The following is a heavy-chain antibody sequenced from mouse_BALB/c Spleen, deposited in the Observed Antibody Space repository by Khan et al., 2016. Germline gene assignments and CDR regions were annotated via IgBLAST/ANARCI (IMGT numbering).Heavy chain of an antibody. CDR1: DYSITSDYA. Sequence: EVQLQESGPGLVKPSQSLSLTCTVTDYSITSDYAWNWIRQFPGNKLEWMGYIRYSGSTTYNPSLKSQISITRDTSKNQSFLQLYSVTTEDTAAYYCTRSPTATRYFDVWGAGTTVTVSS. J-gene: IGHJ1*01. CDR2: IRYSGST. D-gene: IGHD1-2*01. V-gene: IGHV3-2*02. CDR3: TRSPTATRYFDV.